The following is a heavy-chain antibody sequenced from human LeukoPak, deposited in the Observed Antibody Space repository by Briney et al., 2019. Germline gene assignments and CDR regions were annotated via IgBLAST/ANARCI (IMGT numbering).Heavy chain of an antibody. CDR1: GFRFSSYG. Sequence: GRSLRLSCTASGFRFSSYGIHWVRQTPGKGLEWVALVSYDGSNKDYADSVKGRFTISRDNSKNTLNLQMNSLRAEDTAVYYCAKSQLVGATFALDIWGQGTMVTVSS. V-gene: IGHV3-33*06. D-gene: IGHD1-26*01. J-gene: IGHJ3*02. CDR2: VSYDGSNK. CDR3: AKSQLVGATFALDI.